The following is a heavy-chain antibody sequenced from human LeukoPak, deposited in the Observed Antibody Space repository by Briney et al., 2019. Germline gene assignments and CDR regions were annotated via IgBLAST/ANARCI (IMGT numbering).Heavy chain of an antibody. J-gene: IGHJ5*02. V-gene: IGHV1-69*04. D-gene: IGHD2-15*01. CDR2: IIPILGIA. CDR1: GGTFSSYA. Sequence: SVKVSCKASGGTFSSYAISWVRQAPGQGLEWMGRIIPILGIANYAQKFQGRVTITADKSTSTAYMELSSLRSEDTAVYYCARGIGYCSGGSCYPGAYTSWFDPWGQGTLVTVSS. CDR3: ARGIGYCSGGSCYPGAYTSWFDP.